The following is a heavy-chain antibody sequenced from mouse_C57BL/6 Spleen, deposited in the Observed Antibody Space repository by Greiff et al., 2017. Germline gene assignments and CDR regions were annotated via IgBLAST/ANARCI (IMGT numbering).Heavy chain of an antibody. CDR3: ARDNWDWYFDV. Sequence: EVKLMESGGGLVQSGRSLRLSCATSGFTFSDFYMEWVRQAPGKGLEWIAASRNKANDYTTEYSASVKGRFIVSRDTSQSVLYLQMNALRAEDTAIYYCARDNWDWYFDVWGTGTTVTVSS. V-gene: IGHV7-1*01. J-gene: IGHJ1*03. CDR2: SRNKANDYTT. D-gene: IGHD4-1*01. CDR1: GFTFSDFY.